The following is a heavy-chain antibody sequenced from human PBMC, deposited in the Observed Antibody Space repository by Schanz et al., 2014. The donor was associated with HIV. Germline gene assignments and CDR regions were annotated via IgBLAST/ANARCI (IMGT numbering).Heavy chain of an antibody. Sequence: EVQLLESGGGLVQPGGSLRLSCAASGFTFSSYAMSWVRQAPGKALEWVSAISGSGDNTYYADSVKGRFTMSRDNSKNTLKLQMHSLRVEDTAVYYCAKDLGAGGGSCFDSWGQGTLVTVST. CDR3: AKDLGAGGGSCFDS. V-gene: IGHV3-23*01. CDR2: ISGSGDNT. CDR1: GFTFSSYA. J-gene: IGHJ4*02. D-gene: IGHD2-15*01.